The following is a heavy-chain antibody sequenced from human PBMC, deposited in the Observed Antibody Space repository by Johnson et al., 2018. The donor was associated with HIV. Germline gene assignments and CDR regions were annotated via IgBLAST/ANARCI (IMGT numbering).Heavy chain of an antibody. CDR1: GFTFNDHG. J-gene: IGHJ3*02. CDR3: ARALYFYDSTSPLESEAFDI. V-gene: IGHV3-20*04. Sequence: VESGGGVVRPGGSLRLSCAVSGFTFNDHGMSWVRQAPGKGLEWVSGINWNGGTKDYADSVKGRFTISRDNAKNSLYLQMNSLRAEDTALYYCARALYFYDSTSPLESEAFDIWGQGTMVTVSS. D-gene: IGHD3-22*01. CDR2: INWNGGTK.